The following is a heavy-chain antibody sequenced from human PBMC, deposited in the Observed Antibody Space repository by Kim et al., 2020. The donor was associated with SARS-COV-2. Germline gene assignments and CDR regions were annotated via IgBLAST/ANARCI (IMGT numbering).Heavy chain of an antibody. CDR2: ISGSGVST. Sequence: GGSLRLSCAASGFTFSGYAMTWVRQAPGKGLEWVSAISGSGVSTYYADSVKGRFAISRDNSKNTLYLQMNSLRAEDTAVYYCAKDRGGDIAARPIDYWGQGTLVTVSS. CDR3: AKDRGGDIAARPIDY. D-gene: IGHD6-6*01. J-gene: IGHJ4*02. V-gene: IGHV3-23*01. CDR1: GFTFSGYA.